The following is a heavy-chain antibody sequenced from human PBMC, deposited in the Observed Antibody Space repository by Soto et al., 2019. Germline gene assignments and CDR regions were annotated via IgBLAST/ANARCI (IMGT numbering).Heavy chain of an antibody. Sequence: PGESLKISCTGVGYISTSYWIGWLRPMPEKGLELMGIIYPGDSDNRYNQSFDGQVTISAAKTITTAYLQWSSLTASDTAMYYCARGYCTTTICDPWFDPWGQGTLVTVSS. V-gene: IGHV5-51*01. D-gene: IGHD2-2*01. CDR1: GYISTSYW. CDR3: ARGYCTTTICDPWFDP. J-gene: IGHJ5*02. CDR2: IYPGDSDN.